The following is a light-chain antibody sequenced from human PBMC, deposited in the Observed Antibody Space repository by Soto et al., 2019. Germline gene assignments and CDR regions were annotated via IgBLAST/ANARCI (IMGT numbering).Light chain of an antibody. CDR1: QNITKF. CDR2: VTS. Sequence: DIQMTQSPSSLSASIGDRVTVTCRPSQNITKFLNWYQEKPGKAPKVLIYVTSNLQNGVPSRFTGSGTGTEFTLTISSLQPDDFATYYCQQTYSAPGTFGQRTRVEV. V-gene: IGKV1-39*01. J-gene: IGKJ1*01. CDR3: QQTYSAPGT.